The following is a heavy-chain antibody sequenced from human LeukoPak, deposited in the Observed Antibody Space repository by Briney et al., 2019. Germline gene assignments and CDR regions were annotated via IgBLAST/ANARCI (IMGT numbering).Heavy chain of an antibody. CDR2: ISGSGGST. CDR3: APRGGDSSVVA. V-gene: IGHV3-23*01. Sequence: GSLRLSCAASGFTFSSYAMSWVRQAPGKGLEWVSAISGSGGSTYYADSVKGRFTISRDNSKNTLHLQMNSLRAEDTAVYYCAPRGGDSSVVAWGQGTLVTVSS. D-gene: IGHD6-19*01. CDR1: GFTFSSYA. J-gene: IGHJ5*02.